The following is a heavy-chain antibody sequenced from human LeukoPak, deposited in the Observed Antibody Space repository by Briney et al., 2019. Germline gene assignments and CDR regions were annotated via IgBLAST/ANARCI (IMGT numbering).Heavy chain of an antibody. V-gene: IGHV1-2*02. CDR3: ASALGYCSGGSCYQA. CDR2: INPNSGGT. CDR1: GYTFTGYY. D-gene: IGHD2-15*01. J-gene: IGHJ5*02. Sequence: GASVKVSCKASGYTFTGYYMHWVRQAPGQGLEWMGWINPNSGGTNYAQKFQGRVTMTRDTSISTAYVELSRLRSDDTAVYYCASALGYCSGGSCYQAWGQGTLVTVSS.